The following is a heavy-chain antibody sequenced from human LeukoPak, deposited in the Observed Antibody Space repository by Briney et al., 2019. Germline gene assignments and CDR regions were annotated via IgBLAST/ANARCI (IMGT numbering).Heavy chain of an antibody. Sequence: ASVKVSCKASGYTFTSYAMHWVRQAPGQRLEWMGWINAGNGNTKYSQKFQGRVTTTRDTSASTAYMELSSLRSEDTAVYYCARARIAATSHWFDPWGQGTLVTVPS. CDR1: GYTFTSYA. CDR2: INAGNGNT. D-gene: IGHD6-6*01. J-gene: IGHJ5*02. CDR3: ARARIAATSHWFDP. V-gene: IGHV1-3*01.